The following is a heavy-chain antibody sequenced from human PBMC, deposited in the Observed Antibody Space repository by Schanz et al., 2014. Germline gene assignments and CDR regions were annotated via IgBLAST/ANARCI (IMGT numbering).Heavy chain of an antibody. CDR2: VNPGGGST. Sequence: QVHLEQSGPEVKKPGASVKLSCRASGYPFTNYYIHWVRQAPGQGLEWMGIVNPGGGSTSVAQRFQTRVTLTRDTSTGTAYLGLTRLRFEDTAVYYCARGSLAGYVALLMAANDYWGQGTLLNASS. CDR3: ARGSLAGYVALLMAANDY. J-gene: IGHJ4*02. CDR1: GYPFTNYY. D-gene: IGHD2-15*01. V-gene: IGHV1-46*01.